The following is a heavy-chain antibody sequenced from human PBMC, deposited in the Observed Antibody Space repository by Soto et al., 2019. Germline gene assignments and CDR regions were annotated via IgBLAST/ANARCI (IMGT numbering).Heavy chain of an antibody. CDR1: GGSISSGGYS. CDR3: ARVPDR. D-gene: IGHD2-2*01. J-gene: IGHJ5*02. V-gene: IGHV4-30-2*01. CDR2: IYHSGST. Sequence: QLQLQESGSGLVKPSQTLSLTCAVSGGSISSGGYSWSWIRQPPGKGLEWIGYIYHSGSTYYNPSRKSRATVSVGRSKNLFSLTLSSVTAADSAVSYCARVPDRWGQGTLVTVSS.